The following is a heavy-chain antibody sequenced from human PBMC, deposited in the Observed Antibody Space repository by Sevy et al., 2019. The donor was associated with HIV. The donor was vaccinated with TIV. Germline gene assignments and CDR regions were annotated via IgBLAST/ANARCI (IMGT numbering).Heavy chain of an antibody. CDR1: GFTFSNAW. Sequence: GGSLRLSCTASGFTFSNAWMTWVRQTPERGLEWVALIKPITDAGTTDYAAPVQGRFTISRDDSKNTVYLQLNSLKTEDKAVYYCTAGPVSFWGQGTLVTVSS. CDR2: IKPITDAGTT. J-gene: IGHJ4*02. D-gene: IGHD3-16*01. CDR3: TAGPVSF. V-gene: IGHV3-15*01.